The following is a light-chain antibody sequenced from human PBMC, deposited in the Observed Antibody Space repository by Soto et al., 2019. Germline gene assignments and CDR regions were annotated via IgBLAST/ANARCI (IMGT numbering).Light chain of an antibody. CDR1: RSDVGGYNY. V-gene: IGLV2-8*01. CDR3: SSYAGTNSV. J-gene: IGLJ2*01. CDR2: EVN. Sequence: QSALTQPPSASGSPGQSVTISCTGTRSDVGGYNYVSRHQQHPGKAPKLLIYEVNKRPSGVPDRFSGSKSGNTASLTVSGLRPEDEADYYCSSYAGTNSVFGGGTKLTVL.